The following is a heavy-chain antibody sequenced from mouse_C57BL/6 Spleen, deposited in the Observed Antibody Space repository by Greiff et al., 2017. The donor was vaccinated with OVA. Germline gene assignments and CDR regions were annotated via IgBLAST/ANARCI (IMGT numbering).Heavy chain of an antibody. CDR2: IYPGSGST. J-gene: IGHJ1*03. V-gene: IGHV1-55*01. CDR3: ARSGDYYGSSSWYFDV. CDR1: GYTFTSYW. Sequence: QVQLQQPGAELVKPGASVKMSCKASGYTFTSYWITWVKQRPGQGLEWIGDIYPGSGSTNYNEKFKSKATLTVDTSSSTAYMQLSSLTSEDSAVYYCARSGDYYGSSSWYFDVWGTGTTVTVSS. D-gene: IGHD1-1*01.